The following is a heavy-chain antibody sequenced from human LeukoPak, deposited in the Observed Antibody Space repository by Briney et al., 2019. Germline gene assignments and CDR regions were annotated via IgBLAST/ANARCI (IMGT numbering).Heavy chain of an antibody. V-gene: IGHV3-21*01. D-gene: IGHD3-10*01. CDR1: GFTFSSYS. Sequence: GGPLRLSCAASGFTFSSYSMNWVRQAPGKGLEWVSSISSSSSYIYYADSVKGRFTISRDNAKNSLYLQMNSLRAEDTAVYYCARDLWFGESAPIYYYGMDVWGQGTTVTVSS. J-gene: IGHJ6*02. CDR3: ARDLWFGESAPIYYYGMDV. CDR2: ISSSSSYI.